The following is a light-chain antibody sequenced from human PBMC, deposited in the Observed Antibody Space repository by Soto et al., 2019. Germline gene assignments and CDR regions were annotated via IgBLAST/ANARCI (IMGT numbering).Light chain of an antibody. CDR3: QQYNNWPPWT. J-gene: IGKJ1*01. CDR2: GAS. V-gene: IGKV3-15*01. Sequence: EIVMTQSPATLSVSPGERATLSCRAGQSVSSNLAWFQQKPGQAPRLLIYGASTRATGIPARFSGSGSGTEFTLPISSLQSEHFAVYYCQQYNNWPPWTFGQGTKVEIK. CDR1: QSVSSN.